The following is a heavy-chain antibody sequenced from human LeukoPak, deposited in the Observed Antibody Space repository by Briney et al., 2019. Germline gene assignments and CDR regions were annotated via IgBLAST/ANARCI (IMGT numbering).Heavy chain of an antibody. V-gene: IGHV4-4*07. J-gene: IGHJ2*01. D-gene: IGHD3/OR15-3a*01. CDR2: IYTSGNT. CDR3: AREAIFGLVTQYWYFDL. CDR1: GGSISSNY. Sequence: PSETLSLTCTVSGGSISSNYWNWIRQPAGKGLEWIGHIYTSGNTNYNPSLKSRVTMSPDTSKNQFSLKLSSVTSADTAVYYCAREAIFGLVTQYWYFDLWGRGTLVTVSS.